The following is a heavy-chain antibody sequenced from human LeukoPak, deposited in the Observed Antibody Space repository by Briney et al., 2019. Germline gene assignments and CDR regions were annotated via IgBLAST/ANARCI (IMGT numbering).Heavy chain of an antibody. CDR1: GFTFTTYW. V-gene: IGHV3-7*01. CDR2: IKQDGSET. D-gene: IGHD6-19*01. J-gene: IGHJ4*02. CDR3: ARDSSESYDKIDY. Sequence: PGGSLRLSCAASGFTFTTYWMSWVRQAPGKGPEWVANIKQDGSETYYLDSVKGRFTISRDNAKNSLYLQMNSLRAEDTAVYYCARDSSESYDKIDYWGQGTLVTVSS.